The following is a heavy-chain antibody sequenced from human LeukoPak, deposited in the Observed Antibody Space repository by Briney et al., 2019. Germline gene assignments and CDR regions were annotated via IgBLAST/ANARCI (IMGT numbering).Heavy chain of an antibody. CDR2: INHSGST. CDR1: GGSFSGYY. D-gene: IGHD5-24*01. V-gene: IGHV4-34*01. CDR3: ARGPRWLYYYYYYMDV. Sequence: PSETLSLTCAVYGGSFSGYYWSWIRQPPGKGLEWIGEINHSGSTNYNPSLKSRVTISVDTSKNQFSLKLSSVTAADTAVYYCARGPRWLYYYYYYMDVWGKGTTVTVSS. J-gene: IGHJ6*03.